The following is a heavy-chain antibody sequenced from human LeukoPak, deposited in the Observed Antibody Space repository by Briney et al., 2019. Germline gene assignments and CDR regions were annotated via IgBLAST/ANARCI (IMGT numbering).Heavy chain of an antibody. J-gene: IGHJ4*02. Sequence: PSQTLSLTCAVSGGSISSGGYSWSWIRQPPGKGLEWIGYIYHSGSTYYNPSLKSRVTISADRSKNQFSLKLSSVTAADTAVYYCASDSSSGWYFDYWGQGTLVTVSS. D-gene: IGHD6-13*01. V-gene: IGHV4-30-2*01. CDR2: IYHSGST. CDR3: ASDSSSGWYFDY. CDR1: GGSISSGGYS.